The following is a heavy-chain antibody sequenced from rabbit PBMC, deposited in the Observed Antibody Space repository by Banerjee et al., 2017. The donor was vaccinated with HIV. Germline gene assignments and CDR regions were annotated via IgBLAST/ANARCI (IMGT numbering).Heavy chain of an antibody. J-gene: IGHJ4*01. CDR3: ARNGNL. CDR2: INTSSGNT. Sequence: CWVRQAPGKGLEWIACINTSSGNTVYATWAKGRFTISKTSWTTVTLQMTSLTGADTATYFCARNGNLWGQGTLVTVS. D-gene: IGHD3-1*01. V-gene: IGHV1S40*01.